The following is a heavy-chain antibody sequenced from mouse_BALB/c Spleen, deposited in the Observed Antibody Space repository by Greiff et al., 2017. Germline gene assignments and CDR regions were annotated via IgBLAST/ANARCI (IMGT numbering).Heavy chain of an antibody. Sequence: QLKQSGAELVRSGASVKLSCTASGFNIKDYYMHWVKQRPEQGLEWIGWIDPENGDTEYAPKFQGKATMTADTSSNTAYLQLSSLTSEDTAVYYCNAWYDSDSYAMDYWGQGTSVTVSS. CDR3: NAWYDSDSYAMDY. CDR2: IDPENGDT. V-gene: IGHV14-4*02. J-gene: IGHJ4*01. CDR1: GFNIKDYY. D-gene: IGHD2-4*01.